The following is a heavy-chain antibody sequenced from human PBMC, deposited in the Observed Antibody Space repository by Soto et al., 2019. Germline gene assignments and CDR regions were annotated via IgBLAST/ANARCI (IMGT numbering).Heavy chain of an antibody. CDR2: IYYSGSM. D-gene: IGHD3-22*01. CDR3: ARADYDSSGYSLDP. Sequence: QVHLQESGPGLVRPSETLSLSCTVSGGSIGSYYWSWIRQPPGKGLEWIGYIYYSGSMNYNPSLKSRVNIAVDTSKNKILLRLSTVSAADTAVDYCARADYDSSGYSLDPWGQGILVTVSS. J-gene: IGHJ5*02. V-gene: IGHV4-59*01. CDR1: GGSIGSYY.